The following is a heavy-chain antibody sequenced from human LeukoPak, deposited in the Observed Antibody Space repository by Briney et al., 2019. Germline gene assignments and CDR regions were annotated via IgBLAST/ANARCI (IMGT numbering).Heavy chain of an antibody. CDR2: ISPTGGRT. Sequence: GGSLRLSCAASGFTFGNYAMGWVRQAQGKGLEWVSSISPTGGRTNYADSVQGRFTLSRDNSKSTMYLEMNSLTAGDTAIYYCAKDSFTGRTFFDQWGQGTLVTVSS. CDR3: AKDSFTGRTFFDQ. D-gene: IGHD3-9*01. V-gene: IGHV3-23*01. J-gene: IGHJ4*02. CDR1: GFTFGNYA.